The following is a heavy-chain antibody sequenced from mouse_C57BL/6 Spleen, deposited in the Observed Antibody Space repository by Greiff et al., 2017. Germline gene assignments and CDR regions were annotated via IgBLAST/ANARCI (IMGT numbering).Heavy chain of an antibody. CDR1: YW. Sequence: YWMHWVKQRPIQGLEWIGNIDPSDSETPYNQKFKDKATLTVDKSSSTAYMQLSSLTSEDSAVYYCARSEGYHYFDYWGQGTTLTVSS. J-gene: IGHJ2*01. CDR3: ARSEGYHYFDY. V-gene: IGHV1-52*01. CDR2: IDPSDSET. D-gene: IGHD2-2*01.